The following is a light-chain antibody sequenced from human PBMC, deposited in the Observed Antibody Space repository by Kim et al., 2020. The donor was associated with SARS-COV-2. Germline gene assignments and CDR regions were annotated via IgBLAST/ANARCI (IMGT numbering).Light chain of an antibody. CDR3: KAWNSTTGV. J-gene: IGLJ2*01. Sequence: SYELTQPPSVSVSPGQTASITCSGDKLGDKYACWYQQEPGQSPVLVIYQDSKRPSGIPERFSGSNSGNTATLTISGTQAMVEVDYYCKAWNSTTGVLGGG. CDR1: KLGDKY. V-gene: IGLV3-1*01. CDR2: QDS.